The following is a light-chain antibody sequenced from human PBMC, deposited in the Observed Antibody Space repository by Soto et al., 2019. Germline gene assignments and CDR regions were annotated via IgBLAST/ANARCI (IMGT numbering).Light chain of an antibody. CDR2: RNN. CDR1: SSNIGSNY. Sequence: QAVVTQPPSASGTPGQRVTISCSGSSSNIGSNYVYWYQQLPGTAPKLLIYRNNQRPSGVPDRFSGSKSGTSASLAINGLRSEDEADYYCAAWDDSLSGFYVFGTGTKLTVL. V-gene: IGLV1-47*01. J-gene: IGLJ1*01. CDR3: AAWDDSLSGFYV.